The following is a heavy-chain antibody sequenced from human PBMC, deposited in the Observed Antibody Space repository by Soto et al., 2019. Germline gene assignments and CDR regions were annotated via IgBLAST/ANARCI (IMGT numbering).Heavy chain of an antibody. V-gene: IGHV3-30-3*01. D-gene: IGHD3-22*01. CDR3: ARDGLGFYYDSSGYYSRHTDM. J-gene: IGHJ4*02. CDR1: GFTFSSYA. CDR2: ISYDGSNK. Sequence: PVGSLGLSCAASGFTFSSYAMHWVRQAPGKGLEWVAVISYDGSNKYYADSVKGRFTISRDNSKNTLYLQMNSLRAEDTAVYYCARDGLGFYYDSSGYYSRHTDMWGQGTLVTISS.